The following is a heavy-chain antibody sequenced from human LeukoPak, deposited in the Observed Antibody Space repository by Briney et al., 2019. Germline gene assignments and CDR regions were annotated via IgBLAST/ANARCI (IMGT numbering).Heavy chain of an antibody. V-gene: IGHV4-39*01. D-gene: IGHD2-2*01. CDR1: GGSISSSSYS. J-gene: IGHJ4*02. Sequence: PSETLSLTCTVSGGSISSSSYSWGWIRQPPAKGLEWIGSIYYSGSTYYNPSLKSRVTISVDTSKNQFSLKLSSVTAADTAVYYCARPAGPAAPGGDDYWGQGTLVTVSS. CDR3: ARPAGPAAPGGDDY. CDR2: IYYSGST.